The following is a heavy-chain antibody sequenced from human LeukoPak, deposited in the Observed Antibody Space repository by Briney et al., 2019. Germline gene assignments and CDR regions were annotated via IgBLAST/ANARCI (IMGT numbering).Heavy chain of an antibody. CDR1: GGSISSSSYY. D-gene: IGHD3-22*01. CDR3: ARHRTTTIVVVPPTYMDV. Sequence: SETLSLTCTVSGGSISSSSYYWGWIRQPPGKGLEWIGSIYYSGSTYYNPSLKSRVTISVDTSKNQFSLKLSSVTAADTAVYYCARHRTTTIVVVPPTYMDVWGKGTTVTVSS. CDR2: IYYSGST. J-gene: IGHJ6*03. V-gene: IGHV4-39*01.